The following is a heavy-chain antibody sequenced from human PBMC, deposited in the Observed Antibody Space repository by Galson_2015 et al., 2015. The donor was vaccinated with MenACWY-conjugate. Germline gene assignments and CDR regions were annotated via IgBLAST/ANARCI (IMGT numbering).Heavy chain of an antibody. Sequence: PALVNPTQTLTLTCTFSGFSLSTSGMCVSWIRQPPGKALEWLARIDWDDDKYYSTSLKTRLTISKDTSKNQVVLTMTNMDPVDTATYYCARSGGVLDYGDPFLDYWGQGTLVTVSS. CDR2: IDWDDDK. CDR3: ARSGGVLDYGDPFLDY. D-gene: IGHD4-17*01. CDR1: GFSLSTSGMC. V-gene: IGHV2-70*11. J-gene: IGHJ4*02.